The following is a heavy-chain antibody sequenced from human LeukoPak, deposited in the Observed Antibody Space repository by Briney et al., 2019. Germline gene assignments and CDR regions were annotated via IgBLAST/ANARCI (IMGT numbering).Heavy chain of an antibody. CDR3: ATAVSVGATNAGGNWFDP. Sequence: GASVKVSCKVSGYTLTELSMHWVRQAPGKGLEWMGGFDPEDGETIYAQKFQGRVTMTEDTSTDTAYMELSSLRSEDTAVYYCATAVSVGATNAGGNWFDPWGQGTLVTVSS. J-gene: IGHJ5*02. CDR1: GYTLTELS. V-gene: IGHV1-24*01. D-gene: IGHD1-26*01. CDR2: FDPEDGET.